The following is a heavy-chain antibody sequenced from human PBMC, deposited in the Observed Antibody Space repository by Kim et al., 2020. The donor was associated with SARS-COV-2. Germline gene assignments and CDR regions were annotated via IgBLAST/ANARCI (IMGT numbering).Heavy chain of an antibody. CDR2: IYYSGST. J-gene: IGHJ6*01. D-gene: IGHD1-26*01. Sequence: SETLSLTCTVSGDSVSSGSYYWSWIRQPPGKGLEWIGYIYYSGSTNYNPSLKSRITISVDTSKNQFSLKLSSVTAADTAVYYCAQDYGGSDRSYYYFG. CDR1: GDSVSSGSYY. V-gene: IGHV4-61*01. CDR3: AQDYGGSDRSYYYFG.